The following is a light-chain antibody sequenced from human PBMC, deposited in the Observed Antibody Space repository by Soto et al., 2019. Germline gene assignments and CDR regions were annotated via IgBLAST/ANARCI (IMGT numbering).Light chain of an antibody. J-gene: IGKJ3*01. Sequence: EIVLTQSPGTLSLSPGERATLACRASQSVSNNYLAWYQQKPGQAPRPLIYGASNRATGIPDRFSGSGSGTDFTLTISRLEPEDFAVYYCQHYGSSPPFTFGPGTTVDIK. CDR1: QSVSNNY. CDR2: GAS. CDR3: QHYGSSPPFT. V-gene: IGKV3-20*01.